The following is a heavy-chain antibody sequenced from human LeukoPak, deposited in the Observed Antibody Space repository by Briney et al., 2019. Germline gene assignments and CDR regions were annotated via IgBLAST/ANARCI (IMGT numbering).Heavy chain of an antibody. V-gene: IGHV3-30*04. CDR1: GFTFSSYA. CDR2: ISYDGSNK. J-gene: IGHJ4*02. D-gene: IGHD6-13*01. Sequence: GGSLRLSCAASGFTFSSYAMHWVRQAPGKGLEWVAVISYDGSNKYYADSVKGRFTISRDNSKNTPYLQMNSLRAEDTAVYYCARDRMRLIAAAAGYTDYWGQGTLATVSS. CDR3: ARDRMRLIAAAAGYTDY.